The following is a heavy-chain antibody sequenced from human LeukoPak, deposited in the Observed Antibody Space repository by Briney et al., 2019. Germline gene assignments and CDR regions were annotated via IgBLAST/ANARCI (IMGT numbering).Heavy chain of an antibody. CDR3: ARGPGDYDILTGYYRGMSYYFDY. J-gene: IGHJ4*02. CDR2: INPNSGGT. V-gene: IGHV1-2*02. D-gene: IGHD3-9*01. Sequence: ASVNVSCKASGYTFTGYYMHWVRQAPGQGLEWMGWINPNSGGTNYAQKFQGRVTMTRDTSISTAYMELSRLRSDDTAVYYCARGPGDYDILTGYYRGMSYYFDYWGQGTLVTVSS. CDR1: GYTFTGYY.